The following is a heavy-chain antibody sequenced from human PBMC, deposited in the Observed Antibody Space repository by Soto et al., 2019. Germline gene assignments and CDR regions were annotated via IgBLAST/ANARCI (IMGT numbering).Heavy chain of an antibody. CDR1: GFNFINAW. V-gene: IGHV3-15*07. CDR2: IKSKTDGGTT. J-gene: IGHJ6*02. Sequence: EVHLVESGGGLVEPWWSLRLSCAASGFNFINAWMHWVRQAPGKGLEWVGRIKSKTDGGTTDYAAPVKGRFIISRDDSKNTLYLQINSLKMADTAVYYCSALGVWGQGTTVTVSS. CDR3: SALGV. D-gene: IGHD1-26*01.